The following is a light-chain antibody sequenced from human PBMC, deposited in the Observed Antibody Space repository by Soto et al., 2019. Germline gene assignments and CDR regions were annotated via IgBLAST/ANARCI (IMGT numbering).Light chain of an antibody. CDR2: GAS. J-gene: IGKJ1*01. V-gene: IGKV3-15*01. CDR1: QSVSSN. CDR3: QQYNNWPKT. Sequence: EIVMTQSPATLSVSPGERATLSCRASQSVSSNLAWHQQKPGQAPRLLIYGASTRATGIPARFSGSASGTEFTLTISSLQSEDFAVYYCQQYNNWPKTFGQGTKVDIK.